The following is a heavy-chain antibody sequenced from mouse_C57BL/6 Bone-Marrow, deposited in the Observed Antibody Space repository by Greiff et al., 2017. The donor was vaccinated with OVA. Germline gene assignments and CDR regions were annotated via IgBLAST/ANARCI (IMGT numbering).Heavy chain of an antibody. J-gene: IGHJ3*01. CDR2: IYPRSGNT. D-gene: IGHD1-1*01. V-gene: IGHV1-81*01. Sequence: VQLQQSGAELARPGASVKLSCKASGYTFTSYGIRWVKQRTGQGLEWIGEIYPRSGNTYYTAKFKGKATLTADKSSSTAYMELRSLTSEDSAVYFCARNRSSYAWFAYWGQGTLVTVSA. CDR3: ARNRSSYAWFAY. CDR1: GYTFTSYG.